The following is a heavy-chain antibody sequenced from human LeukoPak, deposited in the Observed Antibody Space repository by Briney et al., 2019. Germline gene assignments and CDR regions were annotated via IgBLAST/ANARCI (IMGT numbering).Heavy chain of an antibody. D-gene: IGHD6-6*01. V-gene: IGHV4-31*03. CDR1: GGSISSGGYY. CDR3: ASSYRSSFHYFDY. Sequence: SETLSLTCTVSGGSISSGGYYWSWIRQHPGKGLEWIGYIYYSGSTYYNPSLKSRVTISVDTSKNQFSLKLSYVTAADTAVYYCASSYRSSFHYFDYWGQGTLVTVSS. J-gene: IGHJ4*02. CDR2: IYYSGST.